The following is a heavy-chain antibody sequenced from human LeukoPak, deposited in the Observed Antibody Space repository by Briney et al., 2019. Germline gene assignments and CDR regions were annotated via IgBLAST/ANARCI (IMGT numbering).Heavy chain of an antibody. D-gene: IGHD3-22*01. CDR2: IYTSGST. Sequence: PSETLSLTCTVSGNSISSGDNYWSWIRQPAGKGLEWIGRIYTSGSTNYNPSLKSRVTISGDTSKNQFSLRLSSVTAADTAVYYCARDSSGFGSLPGYWGQGTLVTVSS. V-gene: IGHV4-61*02. J-gene: IGHJ4*02. CDR1: GNSISSGDNY. CDR3: ARDSSGFGSLPGY.